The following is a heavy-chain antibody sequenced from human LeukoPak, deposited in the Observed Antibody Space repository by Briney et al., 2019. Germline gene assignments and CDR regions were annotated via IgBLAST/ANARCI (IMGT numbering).Heavy chain of an antibody. Sequence: SETLSLTCTVSGGSISSYYWSWIRQPPGKGLEWIGYIYYSGSTNYNPSLKCRVTISVDTSKNQFSLKLSSVTAADTAVYYCARDSYYSFDPWGQGTLVTVSS. CDR2: IYYSGST. V-gene: IGHV4-59*01. D-gene: IGHD1-26*01. J-gene: IGHJ5*02. CDR3: ARDSYYSFDP. CDR1: GGSISSYY.